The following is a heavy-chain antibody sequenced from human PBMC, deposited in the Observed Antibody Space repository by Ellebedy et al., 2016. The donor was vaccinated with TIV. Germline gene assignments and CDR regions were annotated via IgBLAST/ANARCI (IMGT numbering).Heavy chain of an antibody. Sequence: GESLKISCAASGLTFSSHAMSWVRQAPGKRLEWVSSITERGGNTYYADSVKGRFTISRDNSKDTLFLQMNSLSAEDTAIYFCARDPVGVGPAFDVWGQGTMVTVSS. CDR3: ARDPVGVGPAFDV. CDR2: ITERGGNT. V-gene: IGHV3-23*01. CDR1: GLTFSSHA. J-gene: IGHJ3*01. D-gene: IGHD4-23*01.